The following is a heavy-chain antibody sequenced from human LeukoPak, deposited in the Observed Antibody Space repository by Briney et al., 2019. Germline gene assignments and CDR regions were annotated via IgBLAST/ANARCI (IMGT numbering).Heavy chain of an antibody. J-gene: IGHJ3*02. D-gene: IGHD6-19*01. CDR2: IYYSGST. CDR3: ARHKYSSGWPPEGAFDI. Sequence: SETLSLTCTVSGASISSTTYYWGWIRQPPRKGLEWIASIYYSGSTYYNPSLKSRVTISVDASKNQFSLKLSSVTAADTAVYYCARHKYSSGWPPEGAFDIWGQGTMVTVSS. V-gene: IGHV4-39*01. CDR1: GASISSTTYY.